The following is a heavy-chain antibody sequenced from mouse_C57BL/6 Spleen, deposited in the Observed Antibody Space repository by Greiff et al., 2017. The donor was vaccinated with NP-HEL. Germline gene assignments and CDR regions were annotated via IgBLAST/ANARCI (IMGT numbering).Heavy chain of an antibody. CDR3: ARDGDSGYAMDY. CDR1: GFTFSSYA. J-gene: IGHJ4*01. V-gene: IGHV5-4*01. D-gene: IGHD1-3*01. CDR2: ISDGGSYT. Sequence: EVKVVESGGGLVKPGGSLKLSCAASGFTFSSYAMSWVRQTPEKRLEWVATISDGGSYTYYPDNVKGRFTISRDNAKNNLYLQMSHLKSEDTAMYYCARDGDSGYAMDYWGQGTSVTVSS.